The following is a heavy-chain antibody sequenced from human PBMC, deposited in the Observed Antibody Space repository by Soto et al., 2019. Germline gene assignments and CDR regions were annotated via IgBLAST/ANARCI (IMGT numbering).Heavy chain of an antibody. CDR3: ATGGVAGDYYFDY. Sequence: GGSLRLSCAASGFTFSSYAMSWVRQAPGKGPEWVSAISGSGGSTYYADSVKGRFTISRDNSKNTLYLQMNSLRAEDTAVYYCATGGVAGDYYFDYWGQGTLVTVSS. CDR1: GFTFSSYA. J-gene: IGHJ4*02. CDR2: ISGSGGST. V-gene: IGHV3-23*01. D-gene: IGHD6-19*01.